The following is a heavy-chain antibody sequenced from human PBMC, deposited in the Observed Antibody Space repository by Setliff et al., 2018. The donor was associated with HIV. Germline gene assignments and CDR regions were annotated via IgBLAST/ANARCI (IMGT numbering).Heavy chain of an antibody. CDR2: FYNRGNT. CDR3: ARDGWDVDTAMVGL. J-gene: IGHJ3*01. Sequence: SETLSLTCTVSGGSISSGSYYWSWIRQPTGKGLEWIGRFYNRGNTYYNPSLKSRVITAVDTSKNQFSLKLSSVTAADTAVYYCARDGWDVDTAMVGLWGQGTMVTVSS. CDR1: GGSISSGSYY. V-gene: IGHV4-61*02. D-gene: IGHD5-18*01.